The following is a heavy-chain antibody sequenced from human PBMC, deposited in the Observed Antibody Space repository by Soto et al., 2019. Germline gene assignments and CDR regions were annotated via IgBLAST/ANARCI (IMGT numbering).Heavy chain of an antibody. J-gene: IGHJ6*02. D-gene: IGHD3-22*01. V-gene: IGHV1-46*01. CDR3: ARCPYYDSSYYYGMDV. Sequence: ASVKVSCKASGYTFTSYYMHWVRQAPGQGLEWMGIINPSGGSTSYAQKFQGRVTMTRDTSTSTVYMELSSLRSEDTAVYYRARCPYYDSSYYYGMDVCGRGTTVAFAS. CDR1: GYTFTSYY. CDR2: INPSGGST.